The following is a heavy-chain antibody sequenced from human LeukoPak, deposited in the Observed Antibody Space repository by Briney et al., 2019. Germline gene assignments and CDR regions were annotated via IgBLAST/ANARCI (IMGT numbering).Heavy chain of an antibody. J-gene: IGHJ5*02. CDR3: ARALQGGSGSSPGWFDP. CDR1: GGSISSYY. CDR2: IHTSGST. V-gene: IGHV4-4*07. Sequence: PSETLSLTCTVSGGSISSYYWSWIRQPAGKGLEWIGRIHTSGSTNYSPSLKSRVTMSVDTSKNQFSLKLSSVTAADTAVYYCARALQGGSGSSPGWFDPWGQGTLVTVSS. D-gene: IGHD3-10*01.